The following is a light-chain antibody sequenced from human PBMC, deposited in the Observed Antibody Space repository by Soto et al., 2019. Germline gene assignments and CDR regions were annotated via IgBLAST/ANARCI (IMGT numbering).Light chain of an antibody. Sequence: DIQTTQSPSSLSASVGDRVTITCRASQGISNYLAWYQQKPGKDPKLLIYAASTLQSGVPSRFSDSEYGTDFTFTISSLQPEDVATYYCQKYNSAIITFGQGTRLEIK. J-gene: IGKJ5*01. CDR1: QGISNY. CDR3: QKYNSAIIT. CDR2: AAS. V-gene: IGKV1-27*01.